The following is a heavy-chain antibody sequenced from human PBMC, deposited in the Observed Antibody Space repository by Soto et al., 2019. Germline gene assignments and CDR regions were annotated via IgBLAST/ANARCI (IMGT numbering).Heavy chain of an antibody. CDR1: GFTFSSYA. Sequence: GGSLRLSCAASGFTFSSYAMSWVRQAPGKGLEWVSAISGSGGSTYYADSVKGRFTISRDNSKNTLYLQMNSLRAEDTAVYYCAKEGDRSSGWYVGRYFDYWGQGTLVTVSS. D-gene: IGHD6-19*01. CDR3: AKEGDRSSGWYVGRYFDY. J-gene: IGHJ4*02. CDR2: ISGSGGST. V-gene: IGHV3-23*01.